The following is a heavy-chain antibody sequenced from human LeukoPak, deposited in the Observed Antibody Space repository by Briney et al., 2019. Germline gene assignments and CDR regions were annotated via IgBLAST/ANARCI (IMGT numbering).Heavy chain of an antibody. J-gene: IGHJ4*02. D-gene: IGHD5-18*01. V-gene: IGHV3-30*18. Sequence: GGSLRLSCAASGFTFSSYGMQWVRPAPGKGLEWVAVISYDGSNKYYADSVKGRFTISRDNSKNALYLQMNSLRAEDTAVYYCAKELGYSYGWPFDYWGQGTLVTVSS. CDR2: ISYDGSNK. CDR1: GFTFSSYG. CDR3: AKELGYSYGWPFDY.